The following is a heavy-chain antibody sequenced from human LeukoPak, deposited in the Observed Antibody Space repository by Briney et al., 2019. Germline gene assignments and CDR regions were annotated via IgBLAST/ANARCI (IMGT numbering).Heavy chain of an antibody. CDR1: GFAFSSQA. J-gene: IGHJ4*02. Sequence: GGSLRLSCAASGFAFSSQAMGWVRQAPGKGLEWVSVISDSGSITYYADSVKGRFTISRDNSKNTLFLQMNSLRAEDTAVYYCARDYYDSSGYLRDYWGQGTLVTVSS. CDR3: ARDYYDSSGYLRDY. D-gene: IGHD3-22*01. V-gene: IGHV3-23*01. CDR2: ISDSGSIT.